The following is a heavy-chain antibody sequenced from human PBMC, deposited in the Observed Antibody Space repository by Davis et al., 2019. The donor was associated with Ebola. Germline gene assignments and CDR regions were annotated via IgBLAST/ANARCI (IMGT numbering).Heavy chain of an antibody. CDR3: ATGKPGGSYYFDY. D-gene: IGHD1-26*01. CDR2: TYYRSKWYY. CDR1: GDSVSSNSAA. J-gene: IGHJ4*02. Sequence: HSQTLSLTCAISGDSVSSNSAAWNWIRQSPSRGLEWLGRTYYRSKWYYDYAVSVKSRMTINPDTSKNQFSLHLNSVTPEDTALYYCATGKPGGSYYFDYWGQGMLVTVSS. V-gene: IGHV6-1*01.